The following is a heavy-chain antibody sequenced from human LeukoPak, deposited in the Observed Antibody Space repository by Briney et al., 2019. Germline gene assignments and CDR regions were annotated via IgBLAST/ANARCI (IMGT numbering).Heavy chain of an antibody. CDR3: ARRSPQESAGSYYYYMDV. V-gene: IGHV3-30*04. CDR1: GFIFNSYA. Sequence: GGSLRLSCAASGFIFNSYAMHWVRQAPGKGLEWVAAISYDGTNKYYADSVKGRFTISRDNSKNTLFLQMNSLRAEDTAVYYCARRSPQESAGSYYYYMDVWGKGTTVTISS. J-gene: IGHJ6*03. D-gene: IGHD6-13*01. CDR2: ISYDGTNK.